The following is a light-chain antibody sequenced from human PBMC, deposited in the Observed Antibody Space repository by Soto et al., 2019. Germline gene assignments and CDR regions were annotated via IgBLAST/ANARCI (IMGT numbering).Light chain of an antibody. CDR2: EGS. CDR3: CSYAGSRTYV. V-gene: IGLV2-23*01. Sequence: SALTHPASVSWSPGHSITISCTGTSSDVGSYNLVSWYQQHPGKAPKLMIYEGSKRPSGVSNRFSGPKSGNTASLTISGLKAEDEADYYCCSYAGSRTYVFGTGTKV. CDR1: SSDVGSYNL. J-gene: IGLJ1*01.